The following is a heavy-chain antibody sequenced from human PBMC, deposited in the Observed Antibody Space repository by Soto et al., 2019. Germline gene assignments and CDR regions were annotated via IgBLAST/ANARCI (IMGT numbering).Heavy chain of an antibody. CDR3: ARQPFYDSSGAAFDY. V-gene: IGHV4-31*03. Sequence: SETLSLTCTFSCGSIISGGYYWSWIRQHPGKGLEWIGYIYYSGSTYYNPSLKSRVTISVDTSKNQFSLKLSSVTAADTAVYYCARQPFYDSSGAAFDYWGQGTLVTVSS. J-gene: IGHJ4*02. CDR1: CGSIISGGYY. D-gene: IGHD3-22*01. CDR2: IYYSGST.